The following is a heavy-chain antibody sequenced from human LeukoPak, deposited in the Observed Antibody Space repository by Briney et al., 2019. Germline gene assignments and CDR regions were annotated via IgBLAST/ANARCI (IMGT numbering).Heavy chain of an antibody. J-gene: IGHJ4*02. CDR2: ISSDGSNE. CDR3: ARIGYSSSWSGDY. CDR1: GFSFSSYA. D-gene: IGHD6-13*01. Sequence: GGSLRLSCAASGFSFSSYAMDWVRQAPGKGLAWVALISSDGSNEYYADSVKGRFSISRDNSKNTLYLQMNSLRAEDTAVYYCARIGYSSSWSGDYWGQGTLVTVSS. V-gene: IGHV3-30-3*01.